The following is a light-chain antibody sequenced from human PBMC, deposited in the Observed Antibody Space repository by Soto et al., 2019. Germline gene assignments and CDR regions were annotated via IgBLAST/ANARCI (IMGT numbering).Light chain of an antibody. CDR2: DAS. CDR3: QQYNSYSPT. CDR1: QSISSW. V-gene: IGKV1-5*01. J-gene: IGKJ1*01. Sequence: DIQMTQSPSTLSAPVGARVTITCRASQSISSWLAWYQQKPGKAPKLLIYDASSLESGVPSRFSGSGSGTEFTLTISSLQPDDFATYYCQQYNSYSPTFDQGTKVDIK.